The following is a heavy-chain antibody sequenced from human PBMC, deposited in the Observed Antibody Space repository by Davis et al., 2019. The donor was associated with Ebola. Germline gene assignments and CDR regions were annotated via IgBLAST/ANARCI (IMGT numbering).Heavy chain of an antibody. V-gene: IGHV1-69*13. CDR1: GGTFSSYA. Sequence: SVKVSCKASGGTFSSYAISWVRQAPGQGLEWMGGIIPIFGTANYAQKFQGRVTITADESTSTAYMELSSLRSEDTAVYYCARGAGWSGYYTSYYYYGMDVWGQGTMVTASS. J-gene: IGHJ6*02. CDR3: ARGAGWSGYYTSYYYYGMDV. CDR2: IIPIFGTA. D-gene: IGHD3-3*01.